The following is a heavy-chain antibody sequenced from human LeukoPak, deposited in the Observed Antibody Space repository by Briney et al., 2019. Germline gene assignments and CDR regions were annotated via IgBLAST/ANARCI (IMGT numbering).Heavy chain of an antibody. D-gene: IGHD3-10*01. J-gene: IGHJ4*02. CDR1: GGSFSGYY. CDR3: ARGNYGSFGDY. V-gene: IGHV4-34*01. CDR2: INHSGST. Sequence: PSETLSLTCAVYGGSFSGYYWSWIRQPPGKGLEWIGEINHSGSTNYNPSLKSRVTISVGTSKNQFSLKLSSVTAADTAVYYCARGNYGSFGDYWGQGTLVTVSS.